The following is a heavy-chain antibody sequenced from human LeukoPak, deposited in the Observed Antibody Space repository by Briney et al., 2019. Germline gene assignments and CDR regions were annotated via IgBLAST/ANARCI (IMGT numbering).Heavy chain of an antibody. V-gene: IGHV1-24*01. D-gene: IGHD6-19*01. Sequence: GASVTVSCKVSGYTLTELSMHWVRQAPGKGLEWMGGFDPEDGETIYAQKFQGRVTMTEDASTDTAYMELSSLRSEDTAVYYCATDMVAGRGFRYYYYGMDVWGQGTTVTVSS. J-gene: IGHJ6*02. CDR3: ATDMVAGRGFRYYYYGMDV. CDR1: GYTLTELS. CDR2: FDPEDGET.